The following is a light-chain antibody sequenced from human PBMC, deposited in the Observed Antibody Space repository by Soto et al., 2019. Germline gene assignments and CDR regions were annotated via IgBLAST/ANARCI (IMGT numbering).Light chain of an antibody. CDR1: QSVSSY. Sequence: EIVLTQSPGTLSLSPGERATLSCRASQSVSSYLAWYQQKPGQAPRLLIYDASNRATGIPARFSGSGSGTDFTLTISSLQPEDFATYYCQQYNSYPWTFGQGTKVDIK. V-gene: IGKV3-11*01. J-gene: IGKJ1*01. CDR3: QQYNSYPWT. CDR2: DAS.